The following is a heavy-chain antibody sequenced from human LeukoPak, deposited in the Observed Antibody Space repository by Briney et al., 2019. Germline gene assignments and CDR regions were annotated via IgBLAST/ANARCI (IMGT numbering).Heavy chain of an antibody. Sequence: PGGSLRLSCAASGFTFSSYAMSWVRQAPGKGLEWVSAISGSGGSTYYADSVKGRFTISRDNSKNTLYLQTNSLRAEDTAVYYCATRPNYDILTGRHVDYWGQGTLVAVSS. V-gene: IGHV3-23*01. CDR2: ISGSGGST. CDR1: GFTFSSYA. CDR3: ATRPNYDILTGRHVDY. J-gene: IGHJ4*02. D-gene: IGHD3-9*01.